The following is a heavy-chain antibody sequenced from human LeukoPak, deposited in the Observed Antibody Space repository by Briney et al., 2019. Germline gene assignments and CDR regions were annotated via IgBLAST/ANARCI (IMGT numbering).Heavy chain of an antibody. D-gene: IGHD1-14*01. Sequence: GESLKISCKGSGYSFTSYWISWVRQMSEKGLEWMGKIDPSESYTNYSPSLQGHVTISTDKSFNTAYLQWSSLKASDTAMYYCARHTGWAFQIWGQGTMVTVSS. CDR2: IDPSESYT. V-gene: IGHV5-10-1*01. CDR3: ARHTGWAFQI. J-gene: IGHJ3*02. CDR1: GYSFTSYW.